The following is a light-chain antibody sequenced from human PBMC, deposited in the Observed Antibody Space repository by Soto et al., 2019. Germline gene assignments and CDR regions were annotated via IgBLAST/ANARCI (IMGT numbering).Light chain of an antibody. J-gene: IGLJ2*01. CDR2: GNS. Sequence: QSVLTQPPSVSGAPGQRVTISCTGSSSNIGAGHDVHWYRQLPGTAPKLLIYGNSNRPSGVPDRFSGSKSGTSGSLAITGLQAEDEADYYCQSYDSSLSVVFGGGTKVTVL. V-gene: IGLV1-40*01. CDR3: QSYDSSLSVV. CDR1: SSNIGAGHD.